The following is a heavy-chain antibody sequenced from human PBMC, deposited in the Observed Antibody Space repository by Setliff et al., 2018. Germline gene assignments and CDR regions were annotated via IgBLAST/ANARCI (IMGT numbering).Heavy chain of an antibody. J-gene: IGHJ5*01. CDR1: GGSISSYY. CDR3: VGRDFSGGDS. V-gene: IGHV4-4*08. Sequence: SETLSLTCTVSGGSISSYYWGWIRQPPGKGLEWIGRIYNSGTTNYNPSLKSRVTISISADTSNKSFSLNLFSVTAADTAVYYCVGRDFSGGDSWGHGTLVTVSS. D-gene: IGHD6-25*01. CDR2: IYNSGTT.